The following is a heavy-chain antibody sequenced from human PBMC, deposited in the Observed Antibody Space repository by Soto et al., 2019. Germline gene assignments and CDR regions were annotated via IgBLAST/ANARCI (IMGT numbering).Heavy chain of an antibody. V-gene: IGHV4-59*01. CDR2: LHYSGSD. Sequence: QVQLQESGPGLVKPSQTLSLTCTVSGASMSDYYGSWIRQSPGKGLEHIGYLHYSGSDNYNPSLKSRVTLSMDRSKNQFSLRLSSVTAADTAIYYCARSGHGFAGAVWGQGILVTVSS. D-gene: IGHD3-16*01. CDR3: ARSGHGFAGAV. CDR1: GASMSDYY. J-gene: IGHJ4*02.